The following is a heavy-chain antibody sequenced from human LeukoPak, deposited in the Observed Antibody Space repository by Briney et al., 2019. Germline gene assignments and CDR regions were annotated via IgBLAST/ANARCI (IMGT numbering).Heavy chain of an antibody. CDR2: INPNSGGT. J-gene: IGHJ4*02. CDR1: GYTFTGYY. Sequence: ASVKVSCKASGYTFTGYYVHWVRQAPGQGLEWMGWINPNSGGTNYAQKFQGRVTMTRDTSISTAYMELSRLRSDDTAVYYCARASRGIQLWLNFDYWGQGTLVTVSS. D-gene: IGHD5-18*01. V-gene: IGHV1-2*02. CDR3: ARASRGIQLWLNFDY.